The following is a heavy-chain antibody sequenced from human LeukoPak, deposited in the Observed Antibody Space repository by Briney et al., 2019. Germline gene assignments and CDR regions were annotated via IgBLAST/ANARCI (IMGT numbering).Heavy chain of an antibody. CDR1: GFTFSSYG. CDR3: VGLARDAFDI. Sequence: PGGSLRLSCAASGFTFSSYGMHWVRQAPGKGLEWVAFIRYDGSNKYYADSVKGRFTVSRDNSKNTLYLQMNSLRAEDTAVYYCVGLARDAFDIWGQGTMVTVSS. J-gene: IGHJ3*02. D-gene: IGHD6-19*01. CDR2: IRYDGSNK. V-gene: IGHV3-30*02.